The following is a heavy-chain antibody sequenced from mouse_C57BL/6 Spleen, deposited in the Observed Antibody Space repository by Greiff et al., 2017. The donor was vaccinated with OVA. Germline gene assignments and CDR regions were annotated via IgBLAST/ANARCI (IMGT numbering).Heavy chain of an antibody. D-gene: IGHD1-1*01. CDR2: INPNNGGT. J-gene: IGHJ2*01. V-gene: IGHV1-18*01. Sequence: VQLKESGPELVKPGASVKIPCKASGYTFTDYNMDWVKQSHGKSLEWIGDINPNNGGTIYNQKFKGKATLTVDKSSSTAYMELRSLTSEDTAVYYCARSDYYGSSSDYFDYWGQGTTLTVSS. CDR3: ARSDYYGSSSDYFDY. CDR1: GYTFTDYN.